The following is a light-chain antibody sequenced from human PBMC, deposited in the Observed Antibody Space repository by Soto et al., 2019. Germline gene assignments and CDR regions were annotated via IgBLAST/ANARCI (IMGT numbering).Light chain of an antibody. CDR1: QSISNW. V-gene: IGKV1-5*03. CDR3: QQYKSYWT. Sequence: DIQMTQSPATLSASVGDRVTITCRASQSISNWLAWYQVKPGKAPKLLIHEASNLQSGVPSTFSGSGSGTDFTLTITSLQPEDLATYYCQQYKSYWTFGQGTKVDIK. J-gene: IGKJ1*01. CDR2: EAS.